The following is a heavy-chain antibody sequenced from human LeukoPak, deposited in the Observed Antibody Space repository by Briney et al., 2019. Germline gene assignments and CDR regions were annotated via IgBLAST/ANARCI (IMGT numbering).Heavy chain of an antibody. V-gene: IGHV3-7*05. CDR2: INQDGSVK. CDR3: ARGAPYRDSDDY. Sequence: GGSLRLSCEASGFIFRTYWMTWVRQAPGKGLEWVANINQDGSVKNYVDSVKGRFTISRDNAKNSLYLQVNSLRADDTALYYCARGAPYRDSDDYWGQGTLVTVSS. D-gene: IGHD5-24*01. J-gene: IGHJ4*02. CDR1: GFIFRTYW.